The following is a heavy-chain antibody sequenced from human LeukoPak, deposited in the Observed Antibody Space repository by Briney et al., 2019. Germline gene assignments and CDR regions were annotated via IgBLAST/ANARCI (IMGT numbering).Heavy chain of an antibody. D-gene: IGHD3-10*01. CDR1: GDSISSGGYY. V-gene: IGHV4-31*03. Sequence: PSQTLSLTCTVSGDSISSGGYYWSWIRQHPGNGLEWIGYIYYSGNTYYNPSLKSRVTISLDTSKNQFSLNLNSVTAADTAVYFCARVARPIITVREVIYYYYYMDVWGKGTTVTVSS. J-gene: IGHJ6*03. CDR3: ARVARPIITVREVIYYYYYMDV. CDR2: IYYSGNT.